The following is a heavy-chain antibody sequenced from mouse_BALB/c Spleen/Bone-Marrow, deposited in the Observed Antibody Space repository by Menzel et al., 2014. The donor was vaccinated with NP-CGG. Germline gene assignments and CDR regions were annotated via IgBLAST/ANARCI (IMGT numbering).Heavy chain of an antibody. D-gene: IGHD2-1*01. J-gene: IGHJ3*01. V-gene: IGHV1-4*01. CDR1: GYTFTSYT. Sequence: QVQLKESGAELARPGASVKMSCKASGYTFTSYTMHWVKQRPGQGLEWIGYINPSSSYTNYNQKFKDKATLTPDKSSSTAYMQLSSLTSEDSTVNYCAREVYGKPLAYWGQGTLVNVPA. CDR2: INPSSSYT. CDR3: AREVYGKPLAY.